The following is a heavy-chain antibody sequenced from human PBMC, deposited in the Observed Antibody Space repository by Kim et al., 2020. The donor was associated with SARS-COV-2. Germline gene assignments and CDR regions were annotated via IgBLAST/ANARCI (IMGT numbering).Heavy chain of an antibody. D-gene: IGHD4-17*01. V-gene: IGHV4-39*01. CDR3: TRRNYGFH. CDR1: GGSISSSNYC. J-gene: IGHJ4*02. Sequence: SETLSLTCTVSGGSISSSNYCWGWVRQPPGKGLEWIGHIHSGGNTYYNPSLKSRLTISVDTSKNQFSLNLSSVTAADTAVFYCTRRNYGFHWGQGTLVTV. CDR2: IHSGGNT.